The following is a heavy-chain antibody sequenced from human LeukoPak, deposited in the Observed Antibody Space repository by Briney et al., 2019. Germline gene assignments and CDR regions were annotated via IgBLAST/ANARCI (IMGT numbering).Heavy chain of an antibody. CDR3: ARHVVPYSSGLTGFDY. CDR2: IYPGDSDT. J-gene: IGHJ4*02. CDR1: GYSFTSYW. Sequence: GESLKISFQGSGYSFTSYWIGWVRQMPGKGLEWMGIIYPGDSDTRYSPSFQGQVTISADKSIRTAYLQWSSLKASDTAMYYCARHVVPYSSGLTGFDYWGQGTLVTVSS. D-gene: IGHD6-19*01. V-gene: IGHV5-51*01.